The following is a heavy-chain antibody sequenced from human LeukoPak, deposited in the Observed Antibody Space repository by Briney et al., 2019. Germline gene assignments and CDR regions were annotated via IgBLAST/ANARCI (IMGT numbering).Heavy chain of an antibody. Sequence: GGSLRLSCAASGFTFSSYSMNWVRQAPGKGLEWVSSISSSSSYIYYADSVKGRFTISRDNSKNTLYLQMNSLRAEDTAVYYCAKDRIVGAIDAFDIWGQGTMVTVSS. CDR1: GFTFSSYS. D-gene: IGHD1-26*01. CDR2: ISSSSSYI. CDR3: AKDRIVGAIDAFDI. J-gene: IGHJ3*02. V-gene: IGHV3-21*04.